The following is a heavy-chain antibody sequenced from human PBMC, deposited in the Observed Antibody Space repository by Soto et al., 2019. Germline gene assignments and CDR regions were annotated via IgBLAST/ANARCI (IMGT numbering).Heavy chain of an antibody. CDR1: GGSFKSGSYS. CDR2: VYHTGRT. V-gene: IGHV4-61*01. D-gene: IGHD3-3*01. J-gene: IGHJ4*02. CDR3: ARDFAYFDS. Sequence: SETLSLTCTVSGGSFKSGSYSWSWIRQPPGKGLEWIGYVYHTGRTSYNPSLKSRVSISVDTSKNQFSLNLDSVTAADTAVYFCARDFAYFDSWGQGTLVTVSS.